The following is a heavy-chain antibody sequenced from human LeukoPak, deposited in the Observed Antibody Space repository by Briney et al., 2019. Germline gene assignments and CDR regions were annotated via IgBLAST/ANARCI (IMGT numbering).Heavy chain of an antibody. CDR2: ISGSDGTT. CDR3: AKDSAKKYDDF. CDR1: GFTFSNYA. V-gene: IGHV3-23*01. Sequence: HAGGSLRLSCAASGFTFSNYAMSWVRQAPGKGLEWVSCISGSDGTTYYADSVKGRFTISRDNAKNTLYLQMNGLRAEDTAVYYRAKDSAKKYDDFWGQGTLVTVSS. D-gene: IGHD3-10*01. J-gene: IGHJ4*01.